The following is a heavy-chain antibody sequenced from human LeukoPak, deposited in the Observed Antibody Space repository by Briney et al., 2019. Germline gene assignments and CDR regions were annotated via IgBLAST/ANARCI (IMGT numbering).Heavy chain of an antibody. V-gene: IGHV3-23*01. D-gene: IGHD2-21*01. CDR2: LSGSGTAT. J-gene: IGHJ6*03. CDR3: AKHLGSHSFLFYYMDV. Sequence: YPGGSLRLSCEASQFTFSRFAMGWIRQAPGTGLEWVSTLSGSGTATYYADSVKGRFTTSRDNSKDTLYLQMDNLRADDTAVYYCAKHLGSHSFLFYYMDVWGTGTSVIVSS. CDR1: QFTFSRFA.